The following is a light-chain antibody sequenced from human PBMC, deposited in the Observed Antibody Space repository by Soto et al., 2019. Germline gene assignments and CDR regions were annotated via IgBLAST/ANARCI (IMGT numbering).Light chain of an antibody. CDR1: SSNIGTSS. Sequence: QSVRTQPHSGSGTAGQRGSISCSGSSSNIGTSSVHWFQQLPGTAPKLLISTTNQRPSGVPERFSGSKSGTSASLAISGLQSEDEADYYCAAWDDSLNGHVFGTGTKVTVL. CDR3: AAWDDSLNGHV. J-gene: IGLJ1*01. V-gene: IGLV1-44*01. CDR2: TTN.